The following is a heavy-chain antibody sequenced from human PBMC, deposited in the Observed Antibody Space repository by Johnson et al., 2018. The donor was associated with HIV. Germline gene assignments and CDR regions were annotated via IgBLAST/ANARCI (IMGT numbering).Heavy chain of an antibody. CDR3: ARGGKRVMAAFDI. V-gene: IGHV3-30*19. CDR1: GFTFNSYA. D-gene: IGHD3-16*01. J-gene: IGHJ3*02. CDR2: ISYDGSNK. Sequence: QVQLVESGGGLVQPGTSLRLSCVASGFTFNSYAMHWVRQAPGKGLEWVAVISYDGSNKYYADSVKGRFTISRDNSKNTLYLQMNSLRAEDTAVYYCARGGKRVMAAFDIWGQGTMVTVSS.